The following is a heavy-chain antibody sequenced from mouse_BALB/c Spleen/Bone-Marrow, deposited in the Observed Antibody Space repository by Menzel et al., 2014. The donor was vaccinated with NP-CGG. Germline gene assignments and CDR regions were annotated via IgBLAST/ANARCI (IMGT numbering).Heavy chain of an antibody. J-gene: IGHJ4*01. Sequence: EVKLMESGGDLVKPGGSLKLSCAASGFTFSSYGMSWVRQTPDKRLEWVATISSGGSYTYYPDSVKGRFTISRDNAKNTLYLQMSSLNSEDTAMYYCARWYYDFGSYAMDYWGQGTSVNVSS. CDR2: ISSGGSYT. V-gene: IGHV5-6*01. D-gene: IGHD2-4*01. CDR1: GFTFSSYG. CDR3: ARWYYDFGSYAMDY.